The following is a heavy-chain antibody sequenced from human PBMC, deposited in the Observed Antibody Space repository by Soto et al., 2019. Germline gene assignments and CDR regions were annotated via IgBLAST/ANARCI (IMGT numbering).Heavy chain of an antibody. CDR3: AKDHSSGSYPFYYYGMDV. V-gene: IGHV3-23*01. D-gene: IGHD3-22*01. CDR2: ISGSGADT. J-gene: IGHJ6*02. Sequence: GESLKISCAASGFTFSTYAMTWVRQAPGKGLEWVSTISGSGADTNYADSVKGRFTISRDNSKNTLYLQMNSLRAEATAVYYCAKDHSSGSYPFYYYGMDVWGQGTTVTVSS. CDR1: GFTFSTYA.